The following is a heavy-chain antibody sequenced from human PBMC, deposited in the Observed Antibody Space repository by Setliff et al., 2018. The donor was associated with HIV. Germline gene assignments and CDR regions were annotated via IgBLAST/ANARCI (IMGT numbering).Heavy chain of an antibody. J-gene: IGHJ6*02. D-gene: IGHD3-3*01. CDR2: ISIGSGGAM. Sequence: PGGSLRLSCAASGFTFRNYKFNWVRQAPGRGLEWGSSISIGSGGAMDYADSVQGRFTISRDNSKNSLYLQMNGLRVEDTGVYYCARDNLYYNLYDGSPVYGMDVWGQGTTVTVSS. CDR1: GFTFRNYK. V-gene: IGHV3-21*01. CDR3: ARDNLYYNLYDGSPVYGMDV.